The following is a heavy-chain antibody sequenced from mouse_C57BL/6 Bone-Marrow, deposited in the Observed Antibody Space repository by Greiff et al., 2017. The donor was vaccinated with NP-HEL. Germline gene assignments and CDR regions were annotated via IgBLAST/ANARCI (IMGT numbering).Heavy chain of an antibody. J-gene: IGHJ1*03. CDR3: AREGYYDYDGTKWYFDV. CDR2: IHPNSGST. CDR1: GYTFTSYW. V-gene: IGHV1-64*01. Sequence: QVQLQQPGAELVKPGDSVKLSCKASGYTFTSYWMHWVKQRPGQGLEWIGMIHPNSGSTNYNEKFKSKAILTVDKSSRPAYMQISSLTSEDSAVYYCAREGYYDYDGTKWYFDVWGTGTTVTVSS. D-gene: IGHD2-4*01.